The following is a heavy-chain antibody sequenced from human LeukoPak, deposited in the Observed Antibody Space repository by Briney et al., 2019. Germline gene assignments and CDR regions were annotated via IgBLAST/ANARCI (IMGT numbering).Heavy chain of an antibody. CDR3: ARLSDSISCFGFDI. V-gene: IGHV3-7*01. Sequence: GGSLRLSCEASGFPLSTYWMSWVRQAPGKGLEWVANIKQDESEKYYVDSVKGRFTISRDNAKNSLYLQMNSLRAEDTAVYYCARLSDSISCFGFDIWGQGTTVTVSS. CDR1: GFPLSTYW. J-gene: IGHJ3*02. CDR2: IKQDESEK. D-gene: IGHD2-2*01.